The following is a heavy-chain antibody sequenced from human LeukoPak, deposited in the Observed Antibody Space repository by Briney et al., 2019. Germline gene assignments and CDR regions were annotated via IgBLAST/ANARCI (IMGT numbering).Heavy chain of an antibody. J-gene: IGHJ4*02. D-gene: IGHD3-3*01. CDR3: AGGHNFDFWSGTFKFDY. CDR1: GGSFSGYY. Sequence: SETLSLTCAVYGGSFSGYYWSWIRQPPGKGLEGIGEINHSGSTNYNPSLKSRVTISVDTSKNQFSLKLSSVTAADTAVYYCAGGHNFDFWSGTFKFDYWGQGTLVTVSS. CDR2: INHSGST. V-gene: IGHV4-34*01.